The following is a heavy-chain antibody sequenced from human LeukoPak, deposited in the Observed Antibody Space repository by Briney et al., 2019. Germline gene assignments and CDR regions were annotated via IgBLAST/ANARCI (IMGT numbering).Heavy chain of an antibody. CDR3: ARGEGLDSGKSSGDAFDI. CDR1: GFTFSSYG. J-gene: IGHJ3*02. CDR2: IWYDGSNK. V-gene: IGHV3-33*01. Sequence: SGGSLRLSCAASGFTFSSYGMHWVRQAPGKGLEWVAAIWYDGSNKYYADSVKGRFTISRDNSKNTLYLQMNSLRAEDTAVYYCARGEGLDSGKSSGDAFDIWGQGTMVTVSS. D-gene: IGHD4-23*01.